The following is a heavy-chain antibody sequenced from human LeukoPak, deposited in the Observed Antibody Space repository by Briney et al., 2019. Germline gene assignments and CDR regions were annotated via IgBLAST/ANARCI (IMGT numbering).Heavy chain of an antibody. CDR1: GFTFSSYA. J-gene: IGHJ4*02. Sequence: GGSLRLSCAASGFTFSSYAMSWVRQAPGEGLEWVSTISGSGGSTYYADSVKGRFTISRDNSKNTLYLHMNSLRAEDTAVYYCAKAMVRGVINVSHYFDYWGQGTLVTVSS. V-gene: IGHV3-23*01. CDR2: ISGSGGST. CDR3: AKAMVRGVINVSHYFDY. D-gene: IGHD3-10*01.